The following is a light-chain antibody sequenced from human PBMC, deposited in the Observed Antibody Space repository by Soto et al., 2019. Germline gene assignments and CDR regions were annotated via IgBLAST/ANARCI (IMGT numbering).Light chain of an antibody. J-gene: IGLJ3*02. CDR3: CSYAGSSTSWV. CDR2: EDN. V-gene: IGLV2-23*01. Sequence: QSALTQPASVSGPPGQSITISCTGTSSGAGNYNFDSWYQQHPGKAPKVIIYEDNTRPSGVSNRISGSKSGNTASLTISGLQAEDEADYYCCSYAGSSTSWVFGGGTKLTVL. CDR1: SSGAGNYNF.